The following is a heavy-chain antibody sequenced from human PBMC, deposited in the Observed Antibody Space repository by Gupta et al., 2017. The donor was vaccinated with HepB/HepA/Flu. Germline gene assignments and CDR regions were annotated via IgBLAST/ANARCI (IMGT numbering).Heavy chain of an antibody. Sequence: EVQLLESGGGLVQPGDSLRLSCAASGFTFSNYAMSWVRQAPGKGLEGVSGISGSGISTYYADSVKGRFTISRDNSKDTLYLEMSRLRAEDTAVYYCAKVRRSITAADFFDLWGQGTLVTVSS. V-gene: IGHV3-23*01. CDR2: ISGSGIST. CDR1: GFTFSNYA. J-gene: IGHJ4*02. D-gene: IGHD6-13*01. CDR3: AKVRRSITAADFFDL.